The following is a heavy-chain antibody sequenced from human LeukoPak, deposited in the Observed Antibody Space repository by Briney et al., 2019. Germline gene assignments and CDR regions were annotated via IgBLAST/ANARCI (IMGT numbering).Heavy chain of an antibody. CDR3: AREIRKTSYYYDSSGYEY. J-gene: IGHJ4*02. CDR2: LSAYNGNT. D-gene: IGHD3-22*01. Sequence: ASVKVSCKASGYTFTSYGISWVRQAPGQGLEWMGWLSAYNGNTNYAQKLQGRVTMTTDTSTSTAYMELRSLRSDDTAVYYCAREIRKTSYYYDSSGYEYWGRGTLVTASS. CDR1: GYTFTSYG. V-gene: IGHV1-18*01.